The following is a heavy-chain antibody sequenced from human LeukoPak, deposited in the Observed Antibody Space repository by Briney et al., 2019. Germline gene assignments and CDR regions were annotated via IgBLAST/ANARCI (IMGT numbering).Heavy chain of an antibody. V-gene: IGHV3-30*18. J-gene: IGHJ3*01. CDR1: GFTFSSFG. CDR2: ISYDGSSE. Sequence: GGSLRLSCAASGFTFSSFGLHWVRQAPGKGLEWVAVISYDGSSEYYADSVKGRFTISRDNSRDTLYLQMNSLRPEDTALYFCVKNRGYSYVQDAFAVWGQGTMVTVSS. D-gene: IGHD5-12*01. CDR3: VKNRGYSYVQDAFAV.